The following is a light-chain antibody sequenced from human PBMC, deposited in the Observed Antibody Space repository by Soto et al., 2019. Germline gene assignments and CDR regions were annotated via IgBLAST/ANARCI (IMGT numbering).Light chain of an antibody. CDR2: KVS. Sequence: VVLTQSPLSQPVTLGQPASISCRSGQSLLHSDGNTYLSWFQQRPGHSPRRLIYKVSDRDSGVADRFSGSGSGTDFTLKISRVEAEDIGVYYCMQGSHWPWTFGQGTKMEIK. V-gene: IGKV2-30*02. CDR3: MQGSHWPWT. J-gene: IGKJ1*01. CDR1: QSLLHSDGNTY.